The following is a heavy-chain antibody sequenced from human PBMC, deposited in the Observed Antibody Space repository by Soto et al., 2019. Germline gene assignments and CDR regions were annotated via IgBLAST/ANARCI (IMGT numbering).Heavy chain of an antibody. CDR3: ARVSHLPTYFDY. V-gene: IGHV4-30-4*01. D-gene: IGHD2-2*01. CDR1: GGSISSGDYY. Sequence: QVQLQESGPGLVKPSQTLSLTCTVSGGSISSGDYYWSWIRQPPGKGLEWIGYTYYSGSTYYNPALRSRVTISVDTSKNQFSLKLSSVTAADTAVYYCARVSHLPTYFDYWGQGTLVTVSS. CDR2: TYYSGST. J-gene: IGHJ4*02.